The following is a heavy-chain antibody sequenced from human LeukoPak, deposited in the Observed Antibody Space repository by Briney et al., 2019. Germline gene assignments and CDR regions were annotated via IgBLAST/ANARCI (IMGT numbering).Heavy chain of an antibody. CDR1: GFTLSSYW. V-gene: IGHV3-74*01. CDR3: ARGNAHAFDI. CDR2: TNSDGSGI. J-gene: IGHJ3*02. Sequence: PGGSLRLSCAVSGFTLSSYWMHWVRQLPGKGLVWVSRTNSDGSGISYAGSVKGRFTISRDNAKNTLYLQMNSLRAEGTAVYYCARGNAHAFDIWGQGTMVTVSS.